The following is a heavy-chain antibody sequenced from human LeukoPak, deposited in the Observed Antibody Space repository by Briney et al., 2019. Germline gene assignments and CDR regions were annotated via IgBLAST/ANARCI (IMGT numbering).Heavy chain of an antibody. J-gene: IGHJ4*02. CDR3: ARPKDIVVSRDY. CDR1: GGSISSSSYY. D-gene: IGHD2-15*01. CDR2: IYYSGSP. V-gene: IGHV4-39*01. Sequence: SETLSLTCTVSGGSISSSSYYWGWIRQPLRKGLEWIGSIYYSGSPYYNPSIKSRVTISVDTSKNQFSLKLSSITAADTAVYYCARPKDIVVSRDYWGQGTLVTVSS.